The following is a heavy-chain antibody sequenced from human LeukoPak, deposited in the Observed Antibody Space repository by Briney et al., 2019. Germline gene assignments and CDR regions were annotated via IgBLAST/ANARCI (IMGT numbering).Heavy chain of an antibody. V-gene: IGHV3-23*01. CDR1: GFAFSTYA. J-gene: IGHJ4*02. Sequence: GGSLRLSCAASGFAFSTYAMSWVRQAPGEGLEWVSAISGSGGSTYYADSVKGRFTISRDNSKNTLHLQMNSLRADDTAVYYCAKERWTTTAFDYWGQGTLVTVSS. CDR2: ISGSGGST. CDR3: AKERWTTTAFDY. D-gene: IGHD4-23*01.